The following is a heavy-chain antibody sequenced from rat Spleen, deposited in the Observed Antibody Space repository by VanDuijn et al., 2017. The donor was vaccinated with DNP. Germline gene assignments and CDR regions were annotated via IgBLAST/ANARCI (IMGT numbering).Heavy chain of an antibody. CDR2: ISYDGGRT. D-gene: IGHD1-2*01. CDR3: ARWEAAFDY. Sequence: EVQLVESGGDLVQPGRSLKLSCAASGFTFSDFNMAWVRQPPKKGLEWVATISYDGGRTHYGDSVKGRFAISRDNAKSTLYLQMNSLRSEDMATYYCARWEAAFDYWGQGVMVTVSS. J-gene: IGHJ2*01. V-gene: IGHV5-7*01. CDR1: GFTFSDFN.